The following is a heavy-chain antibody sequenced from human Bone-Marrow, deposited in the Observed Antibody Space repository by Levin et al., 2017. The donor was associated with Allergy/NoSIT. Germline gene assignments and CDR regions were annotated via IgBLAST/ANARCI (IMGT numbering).Heavy chain of an antibody. J-gene: IGHJ2*01. V-gene: IGHV5-51*01. CDR1: GYSFTSYW. D-gene: IGHD6-19*01. Sequence: GESLKISCRASGYSFTSYWIAWVRQMPGKGLEWMGMIYPGDSDTKYSPSFQGQVTISADKSLNTAYLQWNSLEASDTAIYYCARRTQWLLLGWYFDLWGRGTLATVSS. CDR3: ARRTQWLLLGWYFDL. CDR2: IYPGDSDT.